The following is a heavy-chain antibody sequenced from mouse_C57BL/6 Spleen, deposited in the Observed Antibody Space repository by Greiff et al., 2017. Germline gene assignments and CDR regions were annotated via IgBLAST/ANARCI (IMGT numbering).Heavy chain of an antibody. Sequence: DVMLVESGGGLVKPGGSLKLSCAASGFTFSSYAMSWVRQTPEKRLEWVATISDGGSYTYYPDNVKGRFTISRDNAKNNLYLQMSHLKSEDTAMYYCARTLIRFWYFDVWGTGTTVTVSS. CDR2: ISDGGSYT. CDR1: GFTFSSYA. V-gene: IGHV5-4*03. D-gene: IGHD1-1*01. J-gene: IGHJ1*03. CDR3: ARTLIRFWYFDV.